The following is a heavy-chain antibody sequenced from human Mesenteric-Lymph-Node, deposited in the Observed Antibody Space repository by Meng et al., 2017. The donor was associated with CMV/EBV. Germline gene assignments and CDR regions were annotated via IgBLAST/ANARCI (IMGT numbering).Heavy chain of an antibody. D-gene: IGHD3-9*01. CDR2: ISSSSSTI. CDR3: ARAFDGIYYYGMDV. CDR1: GFTFSSYS. V-gene: IGHV3-48*04. J-gene: IGHJ6*02. Sequence: GGSLRLSCAASGFTFSSYSMNWVRQAPGKGLEWVSYISSSSSTIYYADSVKGRFTISRDNAKNSLYLQMNSLRAEDTAVYYCARAFDGIYYYGMDVWGQGTTVTVSS.